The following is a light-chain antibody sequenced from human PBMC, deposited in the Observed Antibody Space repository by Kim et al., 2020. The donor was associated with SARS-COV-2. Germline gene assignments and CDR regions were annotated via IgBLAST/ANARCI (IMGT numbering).Light chain of an antibody. V-gene: IGLV2-14*01. CDR2: EVS. CDR1: TSDIGGYDY. Sequence: QSALTQPASVSGSPGQSITISCTGTTSDIGGYDYVSWYQQHPGKAPKLIIYEVSKRPSGLSDRFSGSKSGNTASLTISGLQAEDEADYYCSSYSSNPTSPLYVFAAGTKVTVL. CDR3: SSYSSNPTSPLYV. J-gene: IGLJ1*01.